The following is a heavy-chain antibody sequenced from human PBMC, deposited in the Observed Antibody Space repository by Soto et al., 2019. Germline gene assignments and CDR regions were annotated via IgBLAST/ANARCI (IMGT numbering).Heavy chain of an antibody. CDR2: ILYDGSNR. V-gene: IGHV3-30-3*01. CDR1: GFTFSSSA. J-gene: IGHJ4*02. CDR3: ARDKRDLRFLEWSYYFAY. D-gene: IGHD3-3*01. Sequence: QVQLVESGGGVVQPGRSLRLSCTASGFTFSSSAMHWVRQAPGKGLEWVAVILYDGSNRYYADSVKGRFTIARDNSKNTLYLQMNSLRAEDTAVYYCARDKRDLRFLEWSYYFAYWGKGTLVTVSS.